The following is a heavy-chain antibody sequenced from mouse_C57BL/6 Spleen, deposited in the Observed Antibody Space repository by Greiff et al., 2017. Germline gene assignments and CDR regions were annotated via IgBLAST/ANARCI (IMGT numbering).Heavy chain of an antibody. CDR1: GYTFTDYY. Sequence: EVQLQQSGPELVKPGASVKISCKASGYTFTDYYMNWVKQSHGKSLEWIGDINPNNGGTSYNQKFKGKATLTVDKSSSTAYMELRSLTSEDSAVYYCARTPYGGGFAYWGQGTLVTVS. CDR3: ARTPYGGGFAY. CDR2: INPNNGGT. D-gene: IGHD1-1*02. J-gene: IGHJ3*01. V-gene: IGHV1-26*01.